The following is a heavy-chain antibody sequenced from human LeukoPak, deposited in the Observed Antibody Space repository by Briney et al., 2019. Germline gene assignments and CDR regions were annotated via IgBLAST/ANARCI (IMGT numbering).Heavy chain of an antibody. Sequence: SETLSLTCAVYGGSFSGYYWSWIRQPPGKGLEWIGEINHSGSTNYNPSLKSRVTISVDTSKNQFSLKLTSVTAADTAAYYCARVRGYGDPNWFDPWGQGTLVTVSS. J-gene: IGHJ5*02. CDR1: GGSFSGYY. CDR3: ARVRGYGDPNWFDP. V-gene: IGHV4-34*01. CDR2: INHSGST. D-gene: IGHD4-17*01.